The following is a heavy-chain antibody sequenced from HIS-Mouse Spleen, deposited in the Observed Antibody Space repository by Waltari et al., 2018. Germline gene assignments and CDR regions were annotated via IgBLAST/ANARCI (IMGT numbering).Heavy chain of an antibody. CDR2: IYYTGRT. J-gene: IGHJ2*01. Sequence: QVQLQESGPGLVKPSETLSLTCTVSGGSISSYYWSWIRQPPGKGLEWIGYIYYTGRTNYHPSLKSRVTISVDTSKNQFSLKLSSVTAADTAVYYCARLVPSGDWYFDLWGRGTLVTVSS. V-gene: IGHV4-59*08. D-gene: IGHD2-2*01. CDR3: ARLVPSGDWYFDL. CDR1: GGSISSYY.